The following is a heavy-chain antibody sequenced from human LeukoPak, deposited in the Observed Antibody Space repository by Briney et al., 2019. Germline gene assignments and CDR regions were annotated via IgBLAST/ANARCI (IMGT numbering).Heavy chain of an antibody. CDR1: GFSFSSYW. Sequence: PGGSLRLSCAASGFSFSSYWMSWVRQAPGKGLEWVANIKQDGSESNYVGSVKDRFTISRDNAKNSLYLQMNSLRAEDTAVYYCAKDSYSKGEYWGQGTLVTVSS. J-gene: IGHJ4*02. CDR3: AKDSYSKGEY. V-gene: IGHV3-7*05. CDR2: IKQDGSES. D-gene: IGHD1-26*01.